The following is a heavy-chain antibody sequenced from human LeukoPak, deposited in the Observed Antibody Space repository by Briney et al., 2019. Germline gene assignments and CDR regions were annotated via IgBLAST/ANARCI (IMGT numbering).Heavy chain of an antibody. Sequence: GGSLRLSCAASGCTFDDSAMHWVRQAPGKGLEWVSGISWNSGSIGYADSVKGRLTISRDNAKNSLYLQMNSLRAEDMALYYCAKDIRKDTAMVTIDYWGQGTLVTVSS. CDR3: AKDIRKDTAMVTIDY. V-gene: IGHV3-9*03. D-gene: IGHD5-18*01. J-gene: IGHJ4*02. CDR1: GCTFDDSA. CDR2: ISWNSGSI.